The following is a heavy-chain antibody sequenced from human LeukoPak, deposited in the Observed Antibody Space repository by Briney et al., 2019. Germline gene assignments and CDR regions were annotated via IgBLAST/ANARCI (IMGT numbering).Heavy chain of an antibody. CDR3: AKGGKWDVTPFDY. J-gene: IGHJ4*02. CDR2: ISGGGGST. D-gene: IGHD1-26*01. V-gene: IGHV3-23*01. Sequence: PGGSLRLSCAASGFTFTSYSMNWVRQAPGKGLEWVSTISGGGGSTYYADSVKGRFTISRDNSKNTLYLQVNCLRAEDTAVYYCAKGGKWDVTPFDYWGQGTLVTVSS. CDR1: GFTFTSYS.